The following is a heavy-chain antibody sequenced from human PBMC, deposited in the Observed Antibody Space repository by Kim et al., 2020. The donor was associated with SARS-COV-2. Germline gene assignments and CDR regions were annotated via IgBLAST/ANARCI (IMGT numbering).Heavy chain of an antibody. J-gene: IGHJ5*02. D-gene: IGHD3-10*01. V-gene: IGHV3-23*01. CDR3: AKDPNAYYYGSGSYGVGWFDP. Sequence: GGSLTLSCAASGFTFSSYAMSWVRQAPGKGLEWVSAISGSGGSTYYADSVKGRFTISRDNSKNTLYLQMNSLRAEDTAVYYCAKDPNAYYYGSGSYGVGWFDPWGQGTLVTVSS. CDR2: ISGSGGST. CDR1: GFTFSSYA.